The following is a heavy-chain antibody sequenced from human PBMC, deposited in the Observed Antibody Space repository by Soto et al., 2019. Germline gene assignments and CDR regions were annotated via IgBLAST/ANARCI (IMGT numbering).Heavy chain of an antibody. CDR2: ISHSGST. V-gene: IGHV4-34*01. D-gene: IGHD1-26*01. Sequence: SETLSLTCAVYGGSFSGYYWSWIRQPPGKGLEWIGEISHSGSTNYNPSLKSRVTISVDTSKNQFSLKLSSVTAADTAVYYCASVGATTFYYGMDVWGQGTTVTVSS. CDR1: GGSFSGYY. CDR3: ASVGATTFYYGMDV. J-gene: IGHJ6*02.